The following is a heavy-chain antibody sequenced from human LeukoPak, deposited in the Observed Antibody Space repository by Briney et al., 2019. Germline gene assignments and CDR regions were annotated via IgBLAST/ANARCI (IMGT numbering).Heavy chain of an antibody. CDR1: GGSFSGYY. D-gene: IGHD2-21*02. J-gene: IGHJ2*01. Sequence: SETLSLTCAVYGGSFSGYYWSWIRQPPGKGLEWIGEINHSGSTNYNPSLKSRVTISVDTSKNQFSLKLSSVTAADTAVYYCARQAVVTAIRYWYFDLWGRGTLVTVSS. V-gene: IGHV4-34*01. CDR2: INHSGST. CDR3: ARQAVVTAIRYWYFDL.